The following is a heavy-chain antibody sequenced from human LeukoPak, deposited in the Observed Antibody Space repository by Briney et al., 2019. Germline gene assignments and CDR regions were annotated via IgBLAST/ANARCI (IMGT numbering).Heavy chain of an antibody. J-gene: IGHJ6*03. CDR1: GGSFSGYY. D-gene: IGHD2-15*01. CDR3: ARGIVVVVADYYYYMDV. CDR2: INHSGST. Sequence: SETLSLTCAVYGGSFSGYYWSWIRQPPGKGLEWIGEINHSGSTNYNPSLKSRVTISVDTSKNQFSLKLSSVTAADTAVYYCARGIVVVVADYYYYMDVWGKGTTVTVSS. V-gene: IGHV4-34*01.